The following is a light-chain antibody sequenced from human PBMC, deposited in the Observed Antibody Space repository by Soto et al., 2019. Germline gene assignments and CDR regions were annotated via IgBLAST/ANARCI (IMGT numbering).Light chain of an antibody. CDR3: AAWDSGLSAVV. CDR2: EVD. CDR1: TSNIGNNY. Sequence: QYVLTQPPSVSAAPGQKVTISCSGSTSNIGNNYVSWYQQLPGAAPRLIISEVDKRPSGIPDRFSGSKSGTSATLGITGLQTGDEADFYCAAWDSGLSAVVFGGGTKLTVL. V-gene: IGLV1-51*02. J-gene: IGLJ2*01.